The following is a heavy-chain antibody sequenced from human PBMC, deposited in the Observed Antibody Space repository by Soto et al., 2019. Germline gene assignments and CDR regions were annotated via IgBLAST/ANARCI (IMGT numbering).Heavy chain of an antibody. Sequence: IVSRSASGGKLSECAMHVCRQAPGMGLEHIGGISSTGINTYYADSVRGRFTISRDNSKNTLHLQMSSLKPEDTALYYCWKEIDGCCCNSVRCSHWFVPGG. CDR3: WKEIDGCCCNSVRCSHWFVP. D-gene: IGHD2-15*01. J-gene: IGHJ5*02. V-gene: IGHV3-64D*06. CDR2: ISSTGINT. CDR1: GGKLSECA.